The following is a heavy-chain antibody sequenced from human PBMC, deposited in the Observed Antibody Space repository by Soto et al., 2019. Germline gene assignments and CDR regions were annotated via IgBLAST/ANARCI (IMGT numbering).Heavy chain of an antibody. CDR1: GFTFSSYA. J-gene: IGHJ6*03. Sequence: EVQLLESGGGLVQPGGSLRLSCAASGFTFSSYAMSWVRQAPGRGLEWVSAISGSGGSTYYADSVKGRFTISRDNSKNTLYLQMNRLRAEDTAVYYCAKAGCSGGSCYPYYYYYMDAWGKGTTVTVSS. D-gene: IGHD2-15*01. V-gene: IGHV3-23*01. CDR3: AKAGCSGGSCYPYYYYYMDA. CDR2: ISGSGGST.